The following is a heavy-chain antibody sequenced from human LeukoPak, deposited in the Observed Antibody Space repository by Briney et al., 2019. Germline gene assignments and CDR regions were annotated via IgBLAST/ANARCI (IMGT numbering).Heavy chain of an antibody. CDR2: IYSGGST. CDR1: GFTVSSNY. J-gene: IGHJ4*02. CDR3: ARRRYYDNKGYFDY. D-gene: IGHD3-22*01. V-gene: IGHV3-66*04. Sequence: GGSLRLSCAASGFTVSSNYMSWVRQAPGKGLEWVSVIYSGGSTYYADSVKGRFTISRDNSKNTLYLQMNSLRAEDTAVYYCARRRYYDNKGYFDYWGQGTLVTVSS.